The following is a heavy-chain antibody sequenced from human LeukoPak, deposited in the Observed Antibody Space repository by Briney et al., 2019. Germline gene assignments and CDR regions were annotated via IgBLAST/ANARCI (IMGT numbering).Heavy chain of an antibody. CDR3: ARVYRAPDF. CDR2: IKPNNGDT. CDR1: GYTFTGHS. D-gene: IGHD4-11*01. Sequence: ASVKVSCKASGYTFTGHSMYWVRQAPGQGLEWMGWIKPNNGDTNYAQKFQGRVTVTRDTSISTAYMELSRLTSDDTAIYYCARVYRAPDFWGQGTLVTVSS. J-gene: IGHJ4*02. V-gene: IGHV1-2*02.